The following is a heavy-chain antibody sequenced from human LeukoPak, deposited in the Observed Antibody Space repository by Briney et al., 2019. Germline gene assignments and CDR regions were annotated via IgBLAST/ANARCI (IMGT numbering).Heavy chain of an antibody. Sequence: PSETLSLTCTVPGGSISSSSYYWGWIRQPPGKGLEWIGSIYYSGSTYYNPSLKSRVTISVDTAKNQCALKLSSVPAADTAVYYCARFKKSPYSGSPLGSYYFDYWGQGTLVTVSS. CDR2: IYYSGST. CDR3: ARFKKSPYSGSPLGSYYFDY. D-gene: IGHD1-26*01. CDR1: GGSISSSSYY. J-gene: IGHJ4*02. V-gene: IGHV4-39*01.